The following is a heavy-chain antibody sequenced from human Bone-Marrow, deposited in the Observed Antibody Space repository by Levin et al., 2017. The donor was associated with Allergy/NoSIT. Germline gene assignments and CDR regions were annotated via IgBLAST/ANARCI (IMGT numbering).Heavy chain of an antibody. J-gene: IGHJ3*02. Sequence: SLKISCAASGFTFDDYAMHWVRQAPGKGLEWVSGISWNSGSIGYADSVKGRFTISRDNAKNSLYLQMNSLRAEDTALYYCAKGPNPGIAGSSGAFDIWGQGTMVTVSS. D-gene: IGHD6-13*01. CDR1: GFTFDDYA. V-gene: IGHV3-9*01. CDR3: AKGPNPGIAGSSGAFDI. CDR2: ISWNSGSI.